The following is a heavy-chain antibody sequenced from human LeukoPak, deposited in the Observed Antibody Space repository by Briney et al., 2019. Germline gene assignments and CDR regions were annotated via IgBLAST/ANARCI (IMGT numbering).Heavy chain of an antibody. J-gene: IGHJ4*02. V-gene: IGHV3-7*01. CDR1: GFTFSSYW. CDR2: IKQDGSEK. Sequence: GGSLRLSCAASGFTFSSYWMSWVRQAPGRGLEWVATIKQDGSEKYYVDSVKGRFTISRNNAKNSLYLQMNSLRAEDTAVYYCASSTRGTDYWGQGTLVTVSS. CDR3: ASSTRGTDY. D-gene: IGHD2-2*01.